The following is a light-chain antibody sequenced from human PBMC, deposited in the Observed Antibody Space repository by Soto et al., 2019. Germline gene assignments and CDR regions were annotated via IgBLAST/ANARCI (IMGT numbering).Light chain of an antibody. CDR2: EGS. CDR1: SSDVGTYDL. V-gene: IGLV2-14*02. J-gene: IGLJ2*01. Sequence: QSALTQPASASGSPGQSVTISCTGTSSDVGTYDLVSWYQQHPGKAPKLMIYEGSKRPSGVPNRLSGSKSGNTASLTVSGLQAEDEADYYCSSYAGSNNDVFGGGTKLTVL. CDR3: SSYAGSNNDV.